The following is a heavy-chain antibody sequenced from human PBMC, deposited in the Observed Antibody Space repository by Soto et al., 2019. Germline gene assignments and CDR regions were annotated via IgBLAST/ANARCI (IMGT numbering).Heavy chain of an antibody. J-gene: IGHJ4*02. CDR3: ARHGDESFDY. V-gene: IGHV4-59*08. Sequence: PSETLSLTCTFSGGSISSYYWSWIRQPPGKGLEWIGYIYYSGSTNYNPSLKSRVTISVDTSKNQFSLKLSSVTAADTAVYYCARHGDESFDYWGQGTLVTVSS. CDR2: IYYSGST. D-gene: IGHD7-27*01. CDR1: GGSISSYY.